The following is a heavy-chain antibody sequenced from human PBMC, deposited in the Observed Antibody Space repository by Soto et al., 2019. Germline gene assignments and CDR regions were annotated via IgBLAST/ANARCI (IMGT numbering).Heavy chain of an antibody. V-gene: IGHV1-69*02. CDR1: GDTFRFYT. CDR2: INPIVSMS. J-gene: IGHJ4*02. CDR3: VASDGSGYRAFDY. D-gene: IGHD3-10*01. Sequence: QVQLVQSGTEVKKPGSSVKVSCKASGDTFRFYTINWVRQAPGLGLEWVGRINPIVSMSNYAQKFQGRVSMTADKSTSTAYMELRSLRSDDTAMYVCVASDGSGYRAFDYWGQGLLVIVS.